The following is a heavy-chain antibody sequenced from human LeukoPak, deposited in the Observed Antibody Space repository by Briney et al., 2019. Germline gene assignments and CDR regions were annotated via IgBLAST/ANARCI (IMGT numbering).Heavy chain of an antibody. CDR2: INNDGSST. CDR1: GFTISSYW. D-gene: IGHD1-26*01. J-gene: IGHJ3*02. V-gene: IGHV3-74*01. CDR3: ARGGSPPEALGDVFGI. Sequence: GGSLRLSCAASGFTISSYWIHWVRQVPGKGLVWVSRINNDGSSTIYADSVKGRFTISRDNAKNTLYLQMNSLRGEDTAVYYCARGGSPPEALGDVFGIWGQGTMVTVSS.